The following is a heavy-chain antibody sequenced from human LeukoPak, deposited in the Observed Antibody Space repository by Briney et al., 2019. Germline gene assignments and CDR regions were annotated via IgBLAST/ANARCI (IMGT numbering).Heavy chain of an antibody. CDR1: GYTFTGYY. D-gene: IGHD5-18*01. Sequence: ASVKASCKASGYTFTGYYMHWVRQAPGQGLEWMGWINPNSGGTNYAQKFQGRVTMTRDTSISTAYMELSRLRSDDTAVYYCARVLYRGYSYGVNAFDIWGQGTMVTVSS. CDR3: ARVLYRGYSYGVNAFDI. V-gene: IGHV1-2*02. CDR2: INPNSGGT. J-gene: IGHJ3*02.